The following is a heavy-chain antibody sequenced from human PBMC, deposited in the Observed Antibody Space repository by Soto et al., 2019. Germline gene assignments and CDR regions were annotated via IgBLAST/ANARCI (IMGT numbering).Heavy chain of an antibody. Sequence: SVKVSCKASGGTFSSYAISWVRQAPGQGLEWMGGIIPIFGTANYAQKFQGRVTITANESTSTAYKELSSLRSEDTAVYYCARGGLAGTTPYYYYYMDVWGKGTTVTVSS. CDR1: GGTFSSYA. V-gene: IGHV1-69*13. J-gene: IGHJ6*03. D-gene: IGHD1-7*01. CDR3: ARGGLAGTTPYYYYYMDV. CDR2: IIPIFGTA.